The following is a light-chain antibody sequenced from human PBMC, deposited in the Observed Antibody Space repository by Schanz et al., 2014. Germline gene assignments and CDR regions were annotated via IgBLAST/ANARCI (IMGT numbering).Light chain of an antibody. CDR1: SSDVGSYNL. CDR3: CSHASNNPRVV. V-gene: IGLV2-14*02. CDR2: EGS. Sequence: QSALTQPASVSGSPGQSITISCTGTSSDVGSYNLVSWYQHHPGKAPKLMIYEGSKRPSGVSNRFSGSGSGNTASLTISGLQAEDEADYYCCSHASNNPRVVFGGGTKLTVL. J-gene: IGLJ2*01.